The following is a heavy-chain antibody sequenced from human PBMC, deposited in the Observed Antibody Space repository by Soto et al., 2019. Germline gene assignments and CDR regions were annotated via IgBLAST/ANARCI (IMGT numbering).Heavy chain of an antibody. Sequence: QVQLQASGPGLVKPSGTLSLTCAVSSGSISSSNWWSWVRQPPGKGLEWIGEIYHSGSTNYNPSLKSRVTISVDKSKNHSSLKLGSVTAADTSVYYCARVLAGRYYYYMDVWGKGTTVTVSS. CDR1: SGSISSSNW. CDR2: IYHSGST. D-gene: IGHD6-19*01. J-gene: IGHJ6*03. CDR3: ARVLAGRYYYYMDV. V-gene: IGHV4-4*02.